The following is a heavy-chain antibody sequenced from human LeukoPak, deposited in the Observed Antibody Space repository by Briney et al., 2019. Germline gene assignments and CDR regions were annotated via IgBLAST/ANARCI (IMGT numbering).Heavy chain of an antibody. CDR3: ARLSGAYRSFDY. V-gene: IGHV4-59*01. CDR1: GGSISSYY. Sequence: SETLSLTCTDSGGSISSYYWSWIRQPPGKGLEWSGYIYYSGTTDYNTSLKSRVTISVDTSNNQFSLKASSVTAADTAVYYCARLSGAYRSFDYWGQGTLVPVSS. J-gene: IGHJ4*02. CDR2: IYYSGTT. D-gene: IGHD1-26*01.